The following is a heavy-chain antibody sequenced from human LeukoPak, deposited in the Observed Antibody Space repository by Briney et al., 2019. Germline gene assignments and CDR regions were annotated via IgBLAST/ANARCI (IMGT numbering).Heavy chain of an antibody. J-gene: IGHJ4*02. Sequence: GGSLRLSCAASGFTFSSYSMNWVRQAPGKGLEWVSSISSSSSYIYYADSVKGRFTISRDNAKNSLYLQMNSLRAEDTAVYYCARVSSSGWYTDYWGQGTLVTVSS. CDR1: GFTFSSYS. CDR2: ISSSSSYI. V-gene: IGHV3-21*01. D-gene: IGHD6-13*01. CDR3: ARVSSSGWYTDY.